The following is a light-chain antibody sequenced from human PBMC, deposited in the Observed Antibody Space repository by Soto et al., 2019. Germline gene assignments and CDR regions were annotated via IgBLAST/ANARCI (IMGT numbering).Light chain of an antibody. CDR3: QQYDNPPLT. J-gene: IGKJ4*01. V-gene: IGKV1-33*01. Sequence: DVQMTQSKSSLSASVGDRVTITCQASQDISNYLNWYQQKPGKAPKLLIYDASNLETGVPSRFSGSGSGTDFTFTISSLQPEDIATYYCQQYDNPPLTFGGGTKVDIK. CDR2: DAS. CDR1: QDISNY.